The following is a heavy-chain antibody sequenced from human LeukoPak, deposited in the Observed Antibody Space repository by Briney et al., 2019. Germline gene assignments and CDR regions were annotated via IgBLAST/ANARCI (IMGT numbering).Heavy chain of an antibody. CDR2: INHSGGT. J-gene: IGHJ4*02. Sequence: SETLSLTCAVYGGSFSGYYWNWIRQPPGKGLEWIGEINHSGGTNYNPSLKSRVTISVDTSKNQFSLKLSSVTAADTAVYYCASGYSYGYNALDYWGQGTLVTVSS. V-gene: IGHV4-34*01. CDR3: ASGYSYGYNALDY. D-gene: IGHD5-18*01. CDR1: GGSFSGYY.